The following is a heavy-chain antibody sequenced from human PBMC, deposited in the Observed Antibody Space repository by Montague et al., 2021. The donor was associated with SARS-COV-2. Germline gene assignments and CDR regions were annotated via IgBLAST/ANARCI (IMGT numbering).Heavy chain of an antibody. CDR3: ARLRDGVVPSPILGVGPYYSCYYVDL. CDR2: INHGGST. CDR1: GTSFSGYY. Sequence: SETLSLTCAVHGTSFSGYYWNWIRQPPGKGLEWIGEINHGGSTKYSPSLKSRLTISADTSKNQFSLKLTSVAAADTAVYYCARLRDGVVPSPILGVGPYYSCYYVDLWGRGTTVTVSS. J-gene: IGHJ6*03. D-gene: IGHD3-10*01. V-gene: IGHV4-34*01.